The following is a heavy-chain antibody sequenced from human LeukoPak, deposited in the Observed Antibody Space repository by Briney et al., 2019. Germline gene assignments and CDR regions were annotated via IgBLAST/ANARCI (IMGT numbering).Heavy chain of an antibody. Sequence: SETLSLTCTVSGGSISSYYWSWLRQPPGKGLEWIGYIYYSGSTNYNPSLKSRVTISVDTSKNQFSLKLSSVTAADTAVYYCARRVVVTPGDWFDPWGQGTLVTVSS. CDR1: GGSISSYY. CDR2: IYYSGST. J-gene: IGHJ5*02. V-gene: IGHV4-59*01. D-gene: IGHD2-21*02. CDR3: ARRVVVTPGDWFDP.